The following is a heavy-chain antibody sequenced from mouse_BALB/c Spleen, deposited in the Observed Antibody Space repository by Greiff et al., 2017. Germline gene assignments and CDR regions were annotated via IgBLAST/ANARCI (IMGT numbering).Heavy chain of an antibody. D-gene: IGHD5-1*01. V-gene: IGHV5-6-4*01. J-gene: IGHJ4*01. Sequence: EVQLQESGGGLVKPGGSLKLSCAASGFTFSSYTMSWVRQTPEKRLEWVATISSGGSYTYYPDSVKGRFTISRDNAKNTLYLQMSSLKSEDTAMYYCTRDTYGYAMDYWGQGTSVTVSS. CDR2: ISSGGSYT. CDR3: TRDTYGYAMDY. CDR1: GFTFSSYT.